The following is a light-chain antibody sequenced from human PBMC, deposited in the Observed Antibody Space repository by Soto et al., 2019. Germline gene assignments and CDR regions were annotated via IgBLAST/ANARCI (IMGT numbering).Light chain of an antibody. CDR2: DAS. Sequence: ELVLTQSPATLSLSPGERATLSCRASPSVSSYLAWYQQKPGQAPRLLIYDASNRATGIPARFSGSGSGTDFTLTISSLEPEDFAVYYCQQRSNWRLTFGGGTKVEIK. V-gene: IGKV3-11*01. CDR3: QQRSNWRLT. J-gene: IGKJ4*01. CDR1: PSVSSY.